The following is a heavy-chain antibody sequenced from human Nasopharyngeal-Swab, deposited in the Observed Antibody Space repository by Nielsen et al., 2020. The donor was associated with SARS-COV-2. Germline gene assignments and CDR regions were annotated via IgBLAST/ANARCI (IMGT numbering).Heavy chain of an antibody. Sequence: ASVKVSCKASGYTFTSYYMHWVRQAPGQGLEWMGWMNPNSGNTGYAQKFQGRVTMTRNTSISTAYMELSSLRSEDTAVYYCAREGSSVAGTDYYYYMDVWGKGTTVTVSS. D-gene: IGHD6-19*01. CDR3: AREGSSVAGTDYYYYMDV. V-gene: IGHV1-8*02. CDR1: GYTFTSYY. CDR2: MNPNSGNT. J-gene: IGHJ6*03.